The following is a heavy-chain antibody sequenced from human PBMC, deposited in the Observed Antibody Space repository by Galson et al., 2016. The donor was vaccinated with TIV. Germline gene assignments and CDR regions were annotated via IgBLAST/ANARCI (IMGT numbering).Heavy chain of an antibody. V-gene: IGHV3-30-3*01. CDR3: ARSLTSDYGDPLDY. Sequence: SLRLSCAASGFTFNTYAIHWVRQAPGKGLEWVAVISNDGNTKHYADSVKGRFTISRDNSKNTVFLQMNSLRPKDTALYYCARSLTSDYGDPLDYWGQGTLVTVSS. CDR2: ISNDGNTK. J-gene: IGHJ4*02. D-gene: IGHD4-17*01. CDR1: GFTFNTYA.